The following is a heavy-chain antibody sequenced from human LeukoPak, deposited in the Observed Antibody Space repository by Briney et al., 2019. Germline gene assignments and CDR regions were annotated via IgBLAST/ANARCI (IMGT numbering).Heavy chain of an antibody. CDR3: ARTYCGGDCPPGDDAFDI. D-gene: IGHD2-21*02. V-gene: IGHV3-21*01. Sequence: PGGSLRLSCAASGSTFSSYSMNWVRQAPGKGLEWVSSISSSSSYIYYADSVKGRFTISRDNAKNSLYLQMNSLRAEDTAVYYCARTYCGGDCPPGDDAFDIWGQGTMVTVSS. CDR2: ISSSSSYI. J-gene: IGHJ3*02. CDR1: GSTFSSYS.